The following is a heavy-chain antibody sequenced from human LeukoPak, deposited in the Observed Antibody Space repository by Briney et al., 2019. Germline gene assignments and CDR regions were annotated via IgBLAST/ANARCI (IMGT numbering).Heavy chain of an antibody. Sequence: GGFLRLSCAASGFTFSSYSMNWVRQAPGKGLEWVSSISSSSSYIYYADSVKGRFTISRDNAKNSLYLQMNSLRAEDTAVYYCASEEQSAFDIWGQGTMVTVSS. CDR3: ASEEQSAFDI. J-gene: IGHJ3*02. D-gene: IGHD1-26*01. CDR2: ISSSSSYI. CDR1: GFTFSSYS. V-gene: IGHV3-21*01.